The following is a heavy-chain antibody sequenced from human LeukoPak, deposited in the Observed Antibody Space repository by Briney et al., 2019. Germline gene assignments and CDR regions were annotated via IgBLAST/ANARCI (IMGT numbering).Heavy chain of an antibody. CDR3: AKNGQSGFSFDP. V-gene: IGHV4-30-4*01. Sequence: PSETLSLTCTVSGGSISSGDYYWSWIRQPPGKGLEWIGYIYYSGSTYYNPSLKSRVTISVDTSKNQFSLKLSSVTAADTAVYYCAKNGQSGFSFDPWGQGTLLTVSS. J-gene: IGHJ5*02. D-gene: IGHD3-3*01. CDR1: GGSISSGDYY. CDR2: IYYSGST.